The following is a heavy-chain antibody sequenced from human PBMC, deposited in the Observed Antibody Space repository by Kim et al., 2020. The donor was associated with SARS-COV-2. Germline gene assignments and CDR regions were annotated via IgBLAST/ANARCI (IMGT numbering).Heavy chain of an antibody. V-gene: IGHV1-8*01. Sequence: ASVKVSCKAAGYTFTDYDINWVRRATGQGLEWMGWMTPNSGKTGYAQKFQGRVIMTRDTSISTAYMELSNLRSEDTAVYYCARNLYGTGTFESWGQGTRV. CDR2: MTPNSGKT. CDR1: GYTFTDYD. J-gene: IGHJ4*02. CDR3: ARNLYGTGTFES. D-gene: IGHD3-10*01.